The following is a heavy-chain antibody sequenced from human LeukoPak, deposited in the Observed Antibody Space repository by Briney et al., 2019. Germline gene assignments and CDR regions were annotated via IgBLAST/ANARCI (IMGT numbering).Heavy chain of an antibody. J-gene: IGHJ4*02. D-gene: IGHD3-10*01. V-gene: IGHV3-23*01. CDR3: TKWSGFGDD. CDR2: ISGSGDST. CDR1: GFTFSSNS. Sequence: GGSLRLSCAASGFTFSSNSMTWVRQTPGKGLKWVSGISGSGDSTFYADSVKGWFTISRDNSRNTLYLQMSSLRPEDTAVYYCTKWSGFGDDWGQGTLVTVSS.